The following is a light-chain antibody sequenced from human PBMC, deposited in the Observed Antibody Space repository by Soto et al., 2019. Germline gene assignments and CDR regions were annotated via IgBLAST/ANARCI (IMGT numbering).Light chain of an antibody. Sequence: IVVTPARPMLLVSSGDRATLCCRARQSVSSNLAWYQQKPGQAPRLLIYGASTRATGIPARFSGSGSGTEFTLTISSLQSEDFAVYCCQQYNNCPATFGQGSKVDIK. V-gene: IGKV3-15*01. J-gene: IGKJ1*01. CDR3: QQYNNCPAT. CDR2: GAS. CDR1: QSVSSN.